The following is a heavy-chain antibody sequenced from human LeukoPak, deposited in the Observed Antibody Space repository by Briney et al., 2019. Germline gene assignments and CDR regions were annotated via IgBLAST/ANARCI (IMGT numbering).Heavy chain of an antibody. J-gene: IGHJ4*02. CDR2: ISGTCGTS. D-gene: IGHD3-9*01. V-gene: IGHV3-23*01. CDR1: GFTFSSYG. Sequence: GGSLRLSCAASGFTFSSYGMSWVRQAPGKGLEWVATISGTCGTSYYADSVKGRFTISRDFSRNMLHLQMNTLRAEDTAMYYCAKSSVVGRFAWFLDDWGQGALVTVSS. CDR3: AKSSVVGRFAWFLDD.